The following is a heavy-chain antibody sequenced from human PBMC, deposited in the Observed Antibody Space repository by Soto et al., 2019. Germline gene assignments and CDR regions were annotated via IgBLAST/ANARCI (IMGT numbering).Heavy chain of an antibody. CDR2: ISYSGST. V-gene: IGHV4-31*03. D-gene: IGHD3-16*01. J-gene: IGHJ4*02. CDR3: ARGVRF. Sequence: SETLSLTCTVSGASISSGGYYWSWIRQHPGQGLDWIGYISYSGSTDYNPSLESRVTMSVDLSKNQFFLRLTSATAADTAVYYCARGVRFWGQGTLVTVSS. CDR1: GASISSGGYY.